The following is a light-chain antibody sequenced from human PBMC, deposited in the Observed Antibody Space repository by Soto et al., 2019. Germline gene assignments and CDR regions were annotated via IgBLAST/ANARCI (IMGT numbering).Light chain of an antibody. J-gene: IGKJ1*01. Sequence: EIVLTQSPGTLSLSPGERATLSCRARQSVSGSYLAWYQQKPGQSPRLLIYDASTRATGIPDRFSGSGSGKDFTLTISRLEPEYFAVYYCQQYATRPWTFGQGTKVESK. CDR3: QQYATRPWT. CDR1: QSVSGSY. V-gene: IGKV3-20*01. CDR2: DAS.